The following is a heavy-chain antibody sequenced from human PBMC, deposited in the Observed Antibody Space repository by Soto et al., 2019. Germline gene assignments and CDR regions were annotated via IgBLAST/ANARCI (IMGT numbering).Heavy chain of an antibody. Sequence: SVKVSCKASGDTFGTYPVSWVRQAPGQVLEWMGGIIPMLDIVHFAQTFEGRVTITADEFSNTVYMELSSLRSDDTAVYYCATEASHEYFDQWGQGTLVTVSS. V-gene: IGHV1-69*10. CDR2: IIPMLDIV. J-gene: IGHJ4*02. CDR1: GDTFGTYP. CDR3: ATEASHEYFDQ.